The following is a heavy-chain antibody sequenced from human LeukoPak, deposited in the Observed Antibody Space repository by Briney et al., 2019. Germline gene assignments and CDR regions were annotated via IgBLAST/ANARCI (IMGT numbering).Heavy chain of an antibody. CDR3: AKKSHYDFWSGYHHDY. Sequence: GGSLRLSCAASGFTFSSYAMRWVRQAPGKGLEWVSGISGSGGSTYYADSVKGRFTISRDNSKNTLYLQMNSLRAEDTGVYYCAKKSHYDFWSGYHHDYWGQGTLVTVSS. CDR2: ISGSGGST. CDR1: GFTFSSYA. D-gene: IGHD3-3*01. J-gene: IGHJ4*02. V-gene: IGHV3-23*01.